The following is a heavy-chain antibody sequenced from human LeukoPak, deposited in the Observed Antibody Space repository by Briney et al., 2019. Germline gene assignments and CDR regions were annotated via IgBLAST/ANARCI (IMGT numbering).Heavy chain of an antibody. Sequence: PSETLSLTCTVSGGSISSSSYYWGWIRQPPGKGLEWIGSIYYSGSTYYNPSLKSRVTISVDTSKNQFSLKLSSVTAADTAVYYCARDGNFDWLPSYYYYYMDVWGKGTTVTISS. CDR3: ARDGNFDWLPSYYYYYMDV. J-gene: IGHJ6*03. CDR1: GGSISSSSYY. CDR2: IYYSGST. V-gene: IGHV4-39*07. D-gene: IGHD3-9*01.